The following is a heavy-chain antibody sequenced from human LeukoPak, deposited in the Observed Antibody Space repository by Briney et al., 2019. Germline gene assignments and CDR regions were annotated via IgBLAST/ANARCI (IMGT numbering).Heavy chain of an antibody. CDR2: IYHSGNT. J-gene: IGHJ5*02. V-gene: IGHV4-38-2*01. Sequence: SETLSLTCAVSGYSISSGYYWSWSRQPPGKGLEWIGSIYHSGNTYYNPSLKSRVTISVDTSKNQFSLKLSSVTAADTAVYYCARGPITMVRGVLPALYWFDPWGQGTLVTVSS. CDR1: GYSISSGYY. D-gene: IGHD3-10*01. CDR3: ARGPITMVRGVLPALYWFDP.